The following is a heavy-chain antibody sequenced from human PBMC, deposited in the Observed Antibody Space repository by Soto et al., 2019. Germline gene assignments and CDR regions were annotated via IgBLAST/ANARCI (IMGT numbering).Heavy chain of an antibody. CDR2: LKSKTDGGTT. D-gene: IGHD2-15*01. CDR1: GFTFSNAW. J-gene: IGHJ6*02. Sequence: GGSLRLSCAASGFTFSNAWMNWVRQAQGKGLEWVGRLKSKTDGGTTDYAAPVKGRFTTSRDDSKNTLYLQMNSLKTEDTAVYYCTTDTDGGGEVGVYYYYGVDVGGQGTTVTVSS. V-gene: IGHV3-15*07. CDR3: TTDTDGGGEVGVYYYYGVDV.